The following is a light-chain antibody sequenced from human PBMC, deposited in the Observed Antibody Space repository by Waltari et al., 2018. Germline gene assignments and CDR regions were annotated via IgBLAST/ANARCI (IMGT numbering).Light chain of an antibody. CDR2: DVN. CDR1: SSDVGGYNY. Sequence: QSVLTQPASVSGSPGQSITFSCTGTSSDVGGYNYVSWYQQYPGKAPKLLIYDVNKRPSGFSNRFAASKSGNTASLTISGLQAEDEADYYCCPFRSRNSYVFGTVTTVTVL. V-gene: IGLV2-14*01. J-gene: IGLJ1*01. CDR3: CPFRSRNSYV.